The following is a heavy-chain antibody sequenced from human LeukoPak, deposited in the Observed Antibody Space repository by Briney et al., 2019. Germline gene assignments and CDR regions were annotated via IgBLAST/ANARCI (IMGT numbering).Heavy chain of an antibody. CDR3: ARNRYGDYVPYDY. D-gene: IGHD4-17*01. CDR2: IYSGGST. Sequence: GGSLRLSCAASGFTFSSYGMHWVRQAPGKGLEWVSVIYSGGSTYYADSVKGRFTISRDNSKNTLYLQMNSLRAEDTAVYYCARNRYGDYVPYDYWGQGTLVTVSS. J-gene: IGHJ4*02. CDR1: GFTFSSYG. V-gene: IGHV3-NL1*01.